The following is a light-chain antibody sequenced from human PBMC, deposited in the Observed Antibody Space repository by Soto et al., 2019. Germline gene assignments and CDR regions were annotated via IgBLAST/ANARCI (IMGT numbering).Light chain of an antibody. Sequence: DIVMTQSPPSLPVTPGEPASFSCRSSQTLLHSNGYNYLDWYLQKPGQSPQLLIYLGSNRASGVPDRFSGSGSGTDFTLKISRVEAEDVGVYFCMQTRQTPFTFGPGTKVDIK. CDR1: QTLLHSNGYNY. CDR2: LGS. CDR3: MQTRQTPFT. J-gene: IGKJ3*01. V-gene: IGKV2-28*01.